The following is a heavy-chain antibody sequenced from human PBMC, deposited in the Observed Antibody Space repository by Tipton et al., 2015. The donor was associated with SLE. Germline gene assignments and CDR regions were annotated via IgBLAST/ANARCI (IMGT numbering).Heavy chain of an antibody. J-gene: IGHJ4*02. CDR1: GGSISSGYY. CDR2: IYHNGST. V-gene: IGHV4-38-2*02. Sequence: TLSLTCTVSGGSISSGYYWGWIRQPPGKGLEWIGSIYHNGSTYYNPSLKSRVTISVDTSKNQFSLKLSSVTAADTAVYYCASGPSNSLPPRIWGQGTLVTVSS. CDR3: ASGPSNSLPPRI. D-gene: IGHD4-11*01.